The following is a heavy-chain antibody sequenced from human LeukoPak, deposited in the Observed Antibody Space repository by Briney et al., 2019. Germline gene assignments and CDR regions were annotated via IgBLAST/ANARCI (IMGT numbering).Heavy chain of an antibody. CDR1: DGSISSGGYY. CDR2: IYYSGST. J-gene: IGHJ4*02. CDR3: ASGERYCSSTSCYALDY. D-gene: IGHD2-2*01. Sequence: SETLSLTCTVSDGSISSGGYYWSWIRQHPGKGLEWIGYIYYSGSTYYNPSLKSRVTISVDTSKNQFSLKLSSVTAADTAVYYCASGERYCSSTSCYALDYWGQGTLVTVSS. V-gene: IGHV4-31*03.